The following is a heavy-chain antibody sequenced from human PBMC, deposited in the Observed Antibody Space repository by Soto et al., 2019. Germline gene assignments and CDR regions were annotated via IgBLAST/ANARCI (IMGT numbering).Heavy chain of an antibody. V-gene: IGHV4-39*01. Sequence: SETLSTTRTGSDSPISSRKYYWGWIRQPPRKGLEWIGSIYYSGSTYYNPSLKSRVTISVDTSKNQFSLKLSSVTAADTAVYYCARRVNYGDYFFHANNAFDIWGQGTMVT. D-gene: IGHD4-17*01. J-gene: IGHJ3*02. CDR1: DSPISSRKYY. CDR2: IYYSGST. CDR3: ARRVNYGDYFFHANNAFDI.